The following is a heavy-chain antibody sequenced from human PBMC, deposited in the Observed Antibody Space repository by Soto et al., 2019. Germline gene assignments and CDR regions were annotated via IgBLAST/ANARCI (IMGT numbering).Heavy chain of an antibody. CDR3: ARVLYGDLNWFDP. CDR1: GGSISSYY. V-gene: IGHV4-59*01. CDR2: IYYSGST. D-gene: IGHD4-17*01. Sequence: PSETLSLTCTVSGGSISSYYWSWIRQPPGKGLEWIGYIYYSGSTNYNPSLKSRVTISVDTSKNQFSLKLSSVTAADTAVYYCARVLYGDLNWFDPWGQGTLVTVS. J-gene: IGHJ5*02.